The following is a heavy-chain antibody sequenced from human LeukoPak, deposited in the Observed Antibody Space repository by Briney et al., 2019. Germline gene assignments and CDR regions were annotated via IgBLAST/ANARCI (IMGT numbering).Heavy chain of an antibody. CDR3: ARAPDFGDFYYYGMDV. J-gene: IGHJ6*02. CDR2: ISSSGSTI. D-gene: IGHD3-3*01. Sequence: GGSLRLSCAASGFTFSSYEMNWVRQAPGKGLEWVSYISSSGSTIYYADSVKGRFTISRDNAKNSLYLQMNSLGAEDTAVYYCARAPDFGDFYYYGMDVWGQGTTVTVSS. CDR1: GFTFSSYE. V-gene: IGHV3-48*03.